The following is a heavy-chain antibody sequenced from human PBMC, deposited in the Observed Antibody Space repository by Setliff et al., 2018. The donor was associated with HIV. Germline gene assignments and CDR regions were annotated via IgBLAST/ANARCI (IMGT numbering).Heavy chain of an antibody. J-gene: IGHJ5*02. CDR1: GGSFGVYR. V-gene: IGHV4-4*07. CDR3: ARDRHSSGLGSYGP. CDR2: IDSSGTT. D-gene: IGHD3-10*01. Sequence: SETLSLICTLSGGSFGVYRWSWIRQSAGRGLEWIGRIDSSGTTDYKPSLKGRVAISVDTSRNQFSLRVTSVTAADTAVYFCARDRHSSGLGSYGPWGPGILVTVSS.